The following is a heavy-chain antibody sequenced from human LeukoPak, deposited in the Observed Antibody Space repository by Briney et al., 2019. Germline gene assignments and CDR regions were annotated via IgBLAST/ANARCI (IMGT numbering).Heavy chain of an antibody. D-gene: IGHD3-10*01. Sequence: PGGSLRLSCSASGFTFSNFGMQWVRQAPGKGLVCVAFIRYDGTDKYYAESVKGRFTISRDNSKNTLYLQMNSLRDEDTAVYYCAKDSAFYYIDVWGKGTTVIISS. CDR3: AKDSAFYYIDV. CDR1: GFTFSNFG. V-gene: IGHV3-30*02. J-gene: IGHJ6*03. CDR2: IRYDGTDK.